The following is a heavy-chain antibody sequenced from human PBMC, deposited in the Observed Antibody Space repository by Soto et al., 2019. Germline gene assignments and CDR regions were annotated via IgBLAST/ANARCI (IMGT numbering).Heavy chain of an antibody. CDR2: ISAYNGNT. CDR1: GYTFTSYG. J-gene: IGHJ4*02. V-gene: IGHV1-18*01. CDR3: ARVTVRGVKNLPYYFDY. D-gene: IGHD3-10*01. Sequence: QVQLVQSGAEVKKPGASVKVSCKASGYTFTSYGISWVRQAPGQGLEWMGWISAYNGNTNYAQKLQGRVTMTTDTSTSRAYMELRSLRSDDTAVYYCARVTVRGVKNLPYYFDYWGQGTLVTVSS.